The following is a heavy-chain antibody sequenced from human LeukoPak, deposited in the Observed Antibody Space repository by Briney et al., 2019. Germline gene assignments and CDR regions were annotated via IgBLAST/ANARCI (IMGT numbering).Heavy chain of an antibody. Sequence: SETLSLTCTVSGGSIRSSYYYWGWIRQPPGTGLEWIGSIYYTGSTYYNPSLKSRVTMSVDTSENQFSLELTSVTAADTAVYYCARRSSSAGPYYYAMDVWGQGTTVTVSS. D-gene: IGHD2-15*01. V-gene: IGHV4-39*01. CDR3: ARRSSSAGPYYYAMDV. CDR2: IYYTGST. CDR1: GGSIRSSYYY. J-gene: IGHJ6*02.